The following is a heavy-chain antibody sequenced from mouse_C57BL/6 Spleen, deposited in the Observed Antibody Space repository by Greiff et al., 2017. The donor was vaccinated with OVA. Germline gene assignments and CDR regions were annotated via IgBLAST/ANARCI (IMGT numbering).Heavy chain of an antibody. Sequence: QVQLQQPGAELVKPGASVKLSCKASGYTFTSYWMHWVKQRPGQGLEWIGMIHPNSGSTNYNEKFKSKATLTVDKSSSTAYMQLSSLTSEDSAVYYCAAYYSILYAMDYWGQGTSVTVSS. V-gene: IGHV1-64*01. J-gene: IGHJ4*01. D-gene: IGHD2-5*01. CDR3: AAYYSILYAMDY. CDR1: GYTFTSYW. CDR2: IHPNSGST.